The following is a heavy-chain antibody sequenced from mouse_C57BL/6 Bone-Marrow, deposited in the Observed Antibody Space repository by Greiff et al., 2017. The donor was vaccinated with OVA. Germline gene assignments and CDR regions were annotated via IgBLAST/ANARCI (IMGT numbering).Heavy chain of an antibody. V-gene: IGHV1-19*01. J-gene: IGHJ1*03. CDR3: AGTVVPYWYFDV. Sequence: EVKLQESGPVLVKPGASVKMSCKASGYTFTDYYMNWVKQSPGKSLEWIGVINPYNGGTSYNQKFKGQATLPVDKSYSTAYMELNSLTSEDSAVYDCAGTVVPYWYFDVWGTGTTVTVSS. CDR1: GYTFTDYY. CDR2: INPYNGGT. D-gene: IGHD1-1*01.